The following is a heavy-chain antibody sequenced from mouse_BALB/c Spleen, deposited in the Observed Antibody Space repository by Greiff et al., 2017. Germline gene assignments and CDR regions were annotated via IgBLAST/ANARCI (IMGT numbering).Heavy chain of an antibody. CDR2: IYPGDGDT. CDR3: ARSNYRYPEGFAY. Sequence: SGAELARPGASVKLSCKASGYTFTSYWMQWVKQRPGQGLEWIGAIYPGDGDTRYTQKFKGKATLTADKSSSTAYMQLSSLASEDSAVYYCARSNYRYPEGFAYWGQGTLVTVSA. V-gene: IGHV1-87*01. D-gene: IGHD2-14*01. CDR1: GYTFTSYW. J-gene: IGHJ3*01.